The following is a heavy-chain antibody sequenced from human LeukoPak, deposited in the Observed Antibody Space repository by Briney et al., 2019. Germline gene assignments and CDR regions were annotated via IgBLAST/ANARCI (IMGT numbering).Heavy chain of an antibody. CDR2: IYSGGST. Sequence: GGSLRLSRAASRFTVSSNYMSWVRQAPGKGLEWVSVIYSGGSTYYADSVKGRFTISRDNSKNTLYLQMNSLRAEDTAVYYCARGGSSSWLYYFDYWGQGTLVTVSS. D-gene: IGHD6-13*01. CDR1: RFTVSSNY. J-gene: IGHJ4*02. CDR3: ARGGSSSWLYYFDY. V-gene: IGHV3-53*01.